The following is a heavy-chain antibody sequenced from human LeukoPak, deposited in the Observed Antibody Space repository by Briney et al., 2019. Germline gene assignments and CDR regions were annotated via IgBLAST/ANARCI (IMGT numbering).Heavy chain of an antibody. CDR3: ATVEPRRGYSYGHKPLDAFDI. J-gene: IGHJ3*02. V-gene: IGHV1-24*01. D-gene: IGHD5-18*01. CDR1: GFTFTSSA. CDR2: FDPEDGET. Sequence: GASVKVSCKASGFTFTSSAVHWVRQAPGKGLEWMGGFDPEDGETIYAQKFQGRVTMTEDTSTDTAYMELSSLRSEDTAVYYCATVEPRRGYSYGHKPLDAFDIWGQGTMVTVSS.